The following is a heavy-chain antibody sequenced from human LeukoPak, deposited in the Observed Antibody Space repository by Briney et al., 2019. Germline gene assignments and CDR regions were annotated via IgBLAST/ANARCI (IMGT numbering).Heavy chain of an antibody. V-gene: IGHV4-39*07. J-gene: IGHJ3*02. CDR2: ISYSGTT. CDR3: ATRTLGYCSGGSCYSPGAFDI. CDR1: GVSISSSNSY. Sequence: PSETLSLTCTVSGVSISSSNSYWGWIRQPPGKGLEWIGSISYSGTTYYSPSLKSRVTISVDTSKNQFSLRLSSVTAADTAVYYCATRTLGYCSGGSCYSPGAFDIWGQGTMVTVSS. D-gene: IGHD2-15*01.